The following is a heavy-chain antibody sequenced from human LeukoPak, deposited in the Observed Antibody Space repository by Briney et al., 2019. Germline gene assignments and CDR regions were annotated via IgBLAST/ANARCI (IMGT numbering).Heavy chain of an antibody. V-gene: IGHV3-30*18. CDR1: GFGFNNYA. D-gene: IGHD3-16*01. Sequence: GGSLRLSCAASGFGFNNYAMYWVRQAPGKGLEWVALISYDGGDKYYAESMKGRITISRDNAENTLYLQMNNLRPDDTAFYFCVKEGVEYSYSYGDYWGQGTQVTVSS. CDR3: VKEGVEYSYSYGDY. CDR2: ISYDGGDK. J-gene: IGHJ4*02.